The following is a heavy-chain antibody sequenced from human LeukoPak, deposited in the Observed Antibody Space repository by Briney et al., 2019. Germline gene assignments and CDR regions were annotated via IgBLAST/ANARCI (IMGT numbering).Heavy chain of an antibody. CDR3: ARADVGYDSSGYLLGYYYYYMDV. Sequence: PSQTLSLTCTVSGDSISSGSFYWSWIRQAAGKGLEWIGRVSSSGRTTYNPSLKSRLTISVDTSKNQFSLKLSSVTAADTAVYYCARADVGYDSSGYLLGYYYYYMDVWGKGTTVTVSS. V-gene: IGHV4-61*02. J-gene: IGHJ6*03. CDR2: VSSSGRT. D-gene: IGHD3-22*01. CDR1: GDSISSGSFY.